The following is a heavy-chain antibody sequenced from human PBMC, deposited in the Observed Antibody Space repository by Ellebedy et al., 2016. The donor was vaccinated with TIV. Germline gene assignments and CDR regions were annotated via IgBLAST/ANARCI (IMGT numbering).Heavy chain of an antibody. D-gene: IGHD3-22*01. CDR2: IYSGGNT. CDR1: GFTVSSKY. CDR3: ARGLGTSYYDTTGYYDWYLDL. Sequence: GGSLRLSXAASGFTVSSKYMSWVRQAPGKGLEWVSVIYSGGNTYYADSAKGRFTISRDTSKSTVFLQVNSLRAEDTAVYYCARGLGTSYYDTTGYYDWYLDLWGRGTLVTVSS. J-gene: IGHJ2*01. V-gene: IGHV3-53*01.